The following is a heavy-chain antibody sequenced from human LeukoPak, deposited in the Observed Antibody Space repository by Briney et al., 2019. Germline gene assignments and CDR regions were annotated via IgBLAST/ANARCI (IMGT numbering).Heavy chain of an antibody. Sequence: GSLRLSCAASGFTVSSNYMTWVRQAPGRGLEWIGEINHSGSTNYNPSLKSRVTMSIDTSKNQFSLQLSSVTAADTAVYYCATSPPVVPAAITAFDIWGQGTMVTVSS. D-gene: IGHD2-2*01. CDR2: INHSGST. CDR1: GFTVSSNY. V-gene: IGHV4-34*08. J-gene: IGHJ3*02. CDR3: ATSPPVVPAAITAFDI.